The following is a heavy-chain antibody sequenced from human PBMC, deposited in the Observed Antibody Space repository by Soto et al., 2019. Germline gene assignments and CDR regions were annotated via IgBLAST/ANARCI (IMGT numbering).Heavy chain of an antibody. CDR2: INAGNGNT. CDR1: GYTFTSYA. D-gene: IGHD4-17*01. Sequence: QVQLVQSGAEVKKPGASVKVSCKASGYTFTSYAMHWVRQAPGQRLEWMGWINAGNGNTKYSQKFQGRVTITSDTSASTAYMELSSLRSEDTAVYYCARGITVTTDYYYYGMDVWGQGTTVTVSS. J-gene: IGHJ6*02. V-gene: IGHV1-3*01. CDR3: ARGITVTTDYYYYGMDV.